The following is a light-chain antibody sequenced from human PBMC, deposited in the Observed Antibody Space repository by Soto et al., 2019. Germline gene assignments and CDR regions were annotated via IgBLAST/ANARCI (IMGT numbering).Light chain of an antibody. CDR3: CSYAGDKTYV. CDR1: SSNIGTNV. J-gene: IGLJ1*01. V-gene: IGLV1-44*01. CDR2: EAS. Sequence: QSLLTQPPSVSRTPGQRVTISCSGTSSNIGTNVVNWYQQFPGTAPKLIIYEASKRPSGVSNRFSGSQPGTTASLTVSGLEAADAADYYCCSYAGDKTYVFGSGTQVTVL.